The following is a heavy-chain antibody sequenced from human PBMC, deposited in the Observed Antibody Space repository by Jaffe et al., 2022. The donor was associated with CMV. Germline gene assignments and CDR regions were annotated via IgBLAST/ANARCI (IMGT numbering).Heavy chain of an antibody. CDR2: ISSSSSYI. V-gene: IGHV3-21*01. CDR1: GFTFSSYS. Sequence: EVQLVESGGGLVKPGGSLRLSCAASGFTFSSYSMNWVRQAPGKGLEWVSSISSSSSYIYYADSVKGRFTISRDNAKNSLYLQMNSLRAEDTAVYYCAREGGSGFYYYYYMDVWGKGTTVTVSS. CDR3: AREGGSGFYYYYYMDV. D-gene: IGHD2-15*01. J-gene: IGHJ6*03.